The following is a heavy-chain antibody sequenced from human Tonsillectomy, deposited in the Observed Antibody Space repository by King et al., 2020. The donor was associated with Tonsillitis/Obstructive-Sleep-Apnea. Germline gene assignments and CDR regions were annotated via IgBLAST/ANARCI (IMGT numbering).Heavy chain of an antibody. CDR1: GGSISSSY. CDR3: ARDMVLEAGGDAFDI. Sequence: QLQESGPGLVKPSETLSLTCTVSGGSISSSYCSWIRQPPGKGLEWIGDIHYSGSTNYNPSLTSRVTISVDTSKNQFSLKLSSVTAADTAVYYCARDMVLEAGGDAFDIWGQGTMVTVSS. J-gene: IGHJ3*02. D-gene: IGHD2-8*01. CDR2: IHYSGST. V-gene: IGHV4-59*01.